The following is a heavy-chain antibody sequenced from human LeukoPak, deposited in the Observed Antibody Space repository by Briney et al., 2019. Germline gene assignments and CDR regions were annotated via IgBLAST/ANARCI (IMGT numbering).Heavy chain of an antibody. J-gene: IGHJ4*02. V-gene: IGHV4-59*01. Sequence: PSETLSLTCTVSGGSLSSYYWSWIRQPPGKGLEWIGCFYNSGSTNYNPSLKSRVTISVDTSKNQFSLKLSSVTTADTAVYYCAGGKQWLAFDYWGQETLVTVSS. CDR3: AGGKQWLAFDY. D-gene: IGHD6-19*01. CDR1: GGSLSSYY. CDR2: FYNSGST.